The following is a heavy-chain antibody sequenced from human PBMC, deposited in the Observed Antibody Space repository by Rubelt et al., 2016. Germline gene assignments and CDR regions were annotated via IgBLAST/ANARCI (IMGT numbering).Heavy chain of an antibody. CDR1: GYTFTRSG. CDR3: VVDAFDI. V-gene: IGHV1-18*01. CDR2: ISAYNGNT. D-gene: IGHD2-21*01. J-gene: IGHJ3*02. Sequence: QVQLVQSGAEVKKPGASVKVSCKASGYTFTRSGISWVRQAPGQGLEWMGWISAYNGNTNYAQKLQGRVTMTTDTSPGTAYMELRSLSSDDTAVYYCVVDAFDIWGQGTMVTVSS.